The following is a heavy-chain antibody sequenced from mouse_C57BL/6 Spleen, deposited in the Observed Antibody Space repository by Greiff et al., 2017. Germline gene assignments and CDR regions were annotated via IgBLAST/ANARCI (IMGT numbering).Heavy chain of an antibody. CDR1: GYTFTDYN. Sequence: VQLKESGPELVKPGASVKMSCKASGYTFTDYNMHWVKQSHGKSLEWIGYINPNNGGTSYDQKFKGKATLTVNKSSSTAYMELRSLTSEDSAVYYCASRGHYAPEFDYWGQGTLVTVSA. CDR2: INPNNGGT. V-gene: IGHV1-22*01. CDR3: ASRGHYAPEFDY. D-gene: IGHD2-1*01. J-gene: IGHJ3*01.